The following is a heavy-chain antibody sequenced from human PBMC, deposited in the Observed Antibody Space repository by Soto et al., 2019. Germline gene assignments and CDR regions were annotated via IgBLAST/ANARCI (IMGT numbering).Heavy chain of an antibody. CDR1: GGSISSGGYS. J-gene: IGHJ4*02. V-gene: IGHV4-61*08. Sequence: SLTCAVSGGSISSGGYSWSWIRQPPGKGLEWIGYIYYSGSTNYNPSLKSRVTISVDTSKNQFSLKLSSVTAADTAVYYCARGRGGLDYWGQGTLVTVSS. CDR2: IYYSGST. CDR3: ARGRGGLDY.